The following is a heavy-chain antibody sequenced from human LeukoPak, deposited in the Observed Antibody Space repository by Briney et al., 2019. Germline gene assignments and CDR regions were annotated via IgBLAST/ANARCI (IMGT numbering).Heavy chain of an antibody. CDR2: IDPNGKTS. CDR3: AAQTTLTGAYDP. J-gene: IGHJ5*02. V-gene: IGHV3-64*01. CDR1: GFTFSTCV. Sequence: GWSLRLSCAASGFTFSTCVMLWVRQAAGMGLEYVSSIDPNGKTSYYANSVKGRFTISRDNSNNRLYLQMGSLTTEDMAVYYCAAQTTLTGAYDPWGQGTLVTVSS. D-gene: IGHD1-20*01.